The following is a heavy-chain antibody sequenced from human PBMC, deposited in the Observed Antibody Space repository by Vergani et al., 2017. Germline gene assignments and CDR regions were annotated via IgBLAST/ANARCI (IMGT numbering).Heavy chain of an antibody. CDR1: GFTLNTYG. CDR3: AKDNVPGYYDSSGYCDY. Sequence: QVQLVESGGGVVQPGGSLRLSCTLSGFTLNTYGIHWVRQAPGKGLEWVSFIRYDGSSEYYGDSVKGRFTISRDNAKNTMFLQMNNLRAEDTAVYYCAKDNVPGYYDSSGYCDYWGQGTLVTVSS. CDR2: IRYDGSSE. D-gene: IGHD3-22*01. J-gene: IGHJ4*02. V-gene: IGHV3-30*02.